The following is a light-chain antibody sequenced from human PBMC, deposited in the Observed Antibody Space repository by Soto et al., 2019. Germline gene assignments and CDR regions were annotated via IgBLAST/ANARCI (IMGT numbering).Light chain of an antibody. CDR1: SSDIGGYDY. J-gene: IGLJ2*01. Sequence: QSALTQPASVSGSPGQSITLSCTGTSSDIGGYDYVSWYQRHPGKAPKLIIYDVNNRPSGVSNRFSGSKSGNTASLTISGLQAEDEADYYCTSYASGSSQVVFGGGTKFTVL. V-gene: IGLV2-14*01. CDR2: DVN. CDR3: TSYASGSSQVV.